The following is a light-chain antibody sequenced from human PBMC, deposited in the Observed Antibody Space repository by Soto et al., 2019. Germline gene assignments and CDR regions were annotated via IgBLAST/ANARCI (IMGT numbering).Light chain of an antibody. V-gene: IGKV1-33*01. Sequence: DIQMTQSPSSLSASVGDRVTITCQASQDISNYLNWYQQKPGKAPEFLIYDASNLETGVPSRFSGSGSGTEFTFTISSLQPEDIATYYCQQYDNLPLTFGGGTKVEIK. CDR3: QQYDNLPLT. J-gene: IGKJ4*01. CDR2: DAS. CDR1: QDISNY.